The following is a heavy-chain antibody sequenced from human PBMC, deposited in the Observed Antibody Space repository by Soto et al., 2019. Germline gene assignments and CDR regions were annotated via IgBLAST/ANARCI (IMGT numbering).Heavy chain of an antibody. CDR3: AKAQITMVRGYTDFDY. D-gene: IGHD3-10*01. Sequence: GGSLRLSCAASGFTFSSYGMHWVCQAPGKGLEWVAVISYDGSNKYYADSVKGRFTISRDNSKNTLYLQMNSLRAEDTAVYYCAKAQITMVRGYTDFDYWGQGTLVTVSS. CDR1: GFTFSSYG. V-gene: IGHV3-30*18. CDR2: ISYDGSNK. J-gene: IGHJ4*02.